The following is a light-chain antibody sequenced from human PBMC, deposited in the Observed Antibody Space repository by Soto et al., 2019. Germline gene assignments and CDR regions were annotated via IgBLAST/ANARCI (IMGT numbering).Light chain of an antibody. CDR1: SSDVGGYNY. CDR3: SSYAGSNTDYV. J-gene: IGLJ1*01. CDR2: EVS. V-gene: IGLV2-8*01. Sequence: QSALTQPPSASGSPGQSVTISCTGTSSDVGGYNYVSWYQHHPGKVPRLMIYEVSKRPSGVPDRFSGSKSGNMASLTVSGLQAEDEADYYCSSYAGSNTDYVFGTGTKLTVL.